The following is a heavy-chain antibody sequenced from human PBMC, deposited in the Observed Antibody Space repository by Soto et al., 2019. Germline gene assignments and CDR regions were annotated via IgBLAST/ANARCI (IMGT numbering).Heavy chain of an antibody. J-gene: IGHJ4*02. Sequence: ASVKGDCKASGYTFTSYGIGWVRQETGQGLEWMGWISAYNGNTNYAQKLQGRVTMTTDTSTSTAYMELRSLRSDDTAVYYCARLYGDYEIGYFDYWGQGTLVTVSS. CDR2: ISAYNGNT. CDR1: GYTFTSYG. CDR3: ARLYGDYEIGYFDY. D-gene: IGHD4-17*01. V-gene: IGHV1-18*01.